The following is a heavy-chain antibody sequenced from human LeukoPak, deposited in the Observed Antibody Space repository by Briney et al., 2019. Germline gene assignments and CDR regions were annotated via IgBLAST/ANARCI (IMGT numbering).Heavy chain of an antibody. Sequence: PSETLSLTSTVSGASISSSSSYWGWIRQPPGKGLEWLGNIYSRGNTYYKPSLRSRVTISIDTSKNQFSLKLTSVTAADTAVYYCARTTEGGYTYGYFYYYYMDVWGKGTTVTISS. D-gene: IGHD5-18*01. J-gene: IGHJ6*03. CDR3: ARTTEGGYTYGYFYYYYMDV. CDR1: GASISSSSSY. V-gene: IGHV4-39*07. CDR2: IYSRGNT.